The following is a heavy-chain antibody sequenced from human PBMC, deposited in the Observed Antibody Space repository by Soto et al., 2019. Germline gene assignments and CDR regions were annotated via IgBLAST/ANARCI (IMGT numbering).Heavy chain of an antibody. J-gene: IGHJ4*02. Sequence: TETLSLTCTVTGDSISSRSYYWGWIRQPPGKGLEWIGSIYYSGSTYNNPSLRSRVSMSIDTSKDQLYLKLKSVTAADTALYLCARQRTSVVTQAYFDVWGTGSLVTVSS. CDR3: ARQRTSVVTQAYFDV. CDR2: IYYSGST. V-gene: IGHV4-39*01. CDR1: GDSISSRSYY. D-gene: IGHD2-21*02.